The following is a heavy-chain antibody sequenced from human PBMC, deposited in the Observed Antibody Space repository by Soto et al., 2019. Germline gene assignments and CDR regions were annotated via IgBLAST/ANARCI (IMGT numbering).Heavy chain of an antibody. CDR2: IYYSGST. D-gene: IGHD3-10*01. Sequence: SETLSLTCTVSGCSISSGDYYWSWIRQPPGKGLEWIGYIYYSGSTYYNPSLKSRVTISVDTSKNQFSLKLSSVTAADTAVYYCARSPVLLWFGGPNYYYGMDVWGQGTTVTSPQ. CDR1: GCSISSGDYY. J-gene: IGHJ6*01. CDR3: ARSPVLLWFGGPNYYYGMDV. V-gene: IGHV4-30-4*01.